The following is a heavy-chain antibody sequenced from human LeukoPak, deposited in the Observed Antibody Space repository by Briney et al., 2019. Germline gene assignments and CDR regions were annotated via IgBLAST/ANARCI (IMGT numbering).Heavy chain of an antibody. Sequence: SETLSLTCTVSGGSISSYYWSWIRQPPGKGLEWIGYIYYSGSTNYNPSLKSRVTISVDTPKNQFSLKLSSVTAADTAVYYCATGQDYYDSSGYFDCWGQGTLVTVSS. CDR1: GGSISSYY. J-gene: IGHJ4*02. CDR2: IYYSGST. V-gene: IGHV4-59*13. CDR3: ATGQDYYDSSGYFDC. D-gene: IGHD3-22*01.